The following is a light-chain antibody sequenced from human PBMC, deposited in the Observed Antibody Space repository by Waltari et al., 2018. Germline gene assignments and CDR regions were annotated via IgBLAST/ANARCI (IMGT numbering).Light chain of an antibody. CDR3: QQGTT. J-gene: IGKJ4*01. V-gene: IGKV3-20*01. Sequence: EIVLTQSPDTLSLSPGERATLSCRASQSVSSSYLAWYQQKPGQAPRLLIYGASSRAPGIPDRFSGSGSGTDFTLTISRLEPEDFAVYYCQQGTTFGGGTKVEIK. CDR2: GAS. CDR1: QSVSSSY.